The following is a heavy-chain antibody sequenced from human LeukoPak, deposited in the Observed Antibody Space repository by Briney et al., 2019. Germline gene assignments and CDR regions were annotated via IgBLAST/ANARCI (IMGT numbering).Heavy chain of an antibody. CDR1: GGSISTYY. CDR3: ARVSGYYSLYFDY. D-gene: IGHD3-22*01. CDR2: IYSSGST. J-gene: IGHJ4*02. Sequence: SETLSLTCTVSGGSISTYYWNWIRQPAGKGLEWIGRIYSSGSTHYNPSLKSRITMSVDTSKNQFSLRLSSVTAADTAVYYCARVSGYYSLYFDYWGQGTLVTVSS. V-gene: IGHV4-4*07.